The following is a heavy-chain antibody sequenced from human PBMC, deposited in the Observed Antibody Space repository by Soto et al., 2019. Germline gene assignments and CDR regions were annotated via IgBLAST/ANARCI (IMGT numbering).Heavy chain of an antibody. CDR2: IIPLFGTL. D-gene: IGHD6-13*01. CDR3: ATTPFNMASAGSYYFDS. V-gene: IGHV1-69*01. J-gene: IGHJ4*02. Sequence: QVKLVQSGTEVKRPGSSVKVSCKASGGTFSNYGLSWVRQAPGHGLQWMGGIIPLFGTLHNAREFQDRVAITADQSTGTASMDLRSLTYDDTAVYFCATTPFNMASAGSYYFDSWGQGILVTVSS. CDR1: GGTFSNYG.